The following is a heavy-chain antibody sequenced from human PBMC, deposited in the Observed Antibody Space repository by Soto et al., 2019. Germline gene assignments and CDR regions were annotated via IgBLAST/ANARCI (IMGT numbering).Heavy chain of an antibody. Sequence: QITLKESGPTLVKPTQTLTLTCTFSGFSLSTSGVGVGWIRQPPGKALEWLALIYWDDDKRYSPSLKSRLTITKDTSKTQVVLTMTNMDPADTATYYCAHRLGSSVWYNHYYGMDVWGQGTTVTVSS. D-gene: IGHD6-19*01. V-gene: IGHV2-5*02. CDR2: IYWDDDK. J-gene: IGHJ6*02. CDR1: GFSLSTSGVG. CDR3: AHRLGSSVWYNHYYGMDV.